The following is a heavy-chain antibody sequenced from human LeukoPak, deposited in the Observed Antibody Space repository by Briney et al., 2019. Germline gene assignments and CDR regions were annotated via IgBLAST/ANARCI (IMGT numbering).Heavy chain of an antibody. CDR2: IYYSGST. Sequence: SETLSLTCTVSGGSISSSSYYWGWIRQPPGKGLEWIGSIYYSGSTYYNPSLKSRVTISVDTSKNQFSLKLSSVTAADTAVYYCAREGYYDSSGYYYRPFDYWGQGTLVTVSS. CDR1: GGSISSSSYY. CDR3: AREGYYDSSGYYYRPFDY. D-gene: IGHD3-22*01. J-gene: IGHJ4*02. V-gene: IGHV4-39*02.